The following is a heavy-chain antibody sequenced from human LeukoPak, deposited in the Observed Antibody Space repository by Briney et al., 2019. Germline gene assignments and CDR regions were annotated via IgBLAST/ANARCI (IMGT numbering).Heavy chain of an antibody. CDR3: ARDKGWGYRSEGWFDS. CDR2: IYHSGST. Sequence: SETLSLTCAVSGGSISSSNWWSWVRQPPGKGLEWIGEIYHSGSTNYNPSLKSRVTISVDKSKNQFSLKLSSVTAADTAVYYCARDKGWGYRSEGWFDSWGQGTLVTVSS. V-gene: IGHV4-4*02. CDR1: GGSISSSNW. J-gene: IGHJ5*01. D-gene: IGHD5-18*01.